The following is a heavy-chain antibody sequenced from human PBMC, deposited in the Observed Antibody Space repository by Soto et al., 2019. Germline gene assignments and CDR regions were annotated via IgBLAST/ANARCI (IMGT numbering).Heavy chain of an antibody. CDR2: LSGSGSST. J-gene: IGHJ4*02. Sequence: EVQLLESGGGLVQPGGSLRLSCAASGFTFSSYAMSWVRQAPGKGLEWVSALSGSGSSTYYADSVKGRFTISRDNSKNTLYLQMNSLRAEDTAVYYCVKDRDFWSGYHDYWGQGTLVTVSS. CDR3: VKDRDFWSGYHDY. V-gene: IGHV3-23*01. D-gene: IGHD3-3*01. CDR1: GFTFSSYA.